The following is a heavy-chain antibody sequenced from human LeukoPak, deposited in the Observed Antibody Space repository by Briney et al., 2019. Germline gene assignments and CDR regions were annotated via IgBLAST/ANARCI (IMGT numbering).Heavy chain of an antibody. Sequence: PSETLSLTCAVYGGSFSGYYWSWVRQAPGKGLEWVSGINWNGGSTGYADSVKGRFTISRDNAKNSLYLQMNSLRAEDTALYYCARTGITIFGVTSDDYYYYYYMDVWGKGTTVTVSS. D-gene: IGHD3-3*01. J-gene: IGHJ6*03. CDR2: INWNGGST. V-gene: IGHV3-20*04. CDR3: ARTGITIFGVTSDDYYYYYYMDV. CDR1: GGSFSGYY.